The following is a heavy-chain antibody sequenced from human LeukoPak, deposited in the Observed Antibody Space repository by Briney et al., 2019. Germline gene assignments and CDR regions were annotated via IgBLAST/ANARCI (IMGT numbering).Heavy chain of an antibody. V-gene: IGHV4-39*07. CDR3: ARVTGYMTEDYFDY. D-gene: IGHD6-13*01. CDR1: GGSISSSSYY. Sequence: SETLSLTCTVSGGSISSSSYYWGWLRQPPGKGLEWIGNIYYSGSTNYNPSLKSRVTISVDTSKNQFSLRLSSVTAADTAVYYCARVTGYMTEDYFDYWGQGTLITVSS. CDR2: IYYSGST. J-gene: IGHJ4*02.